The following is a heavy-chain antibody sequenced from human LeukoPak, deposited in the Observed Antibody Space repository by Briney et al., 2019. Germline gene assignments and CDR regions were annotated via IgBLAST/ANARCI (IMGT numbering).Heavy chain of an antibody. Sequence: SETLSLTCAVSGASISGSGYYLGWIRQPPGKGLEWIGNIYYTGSTYYNASLQSRVTISIDMSKNQFSLRLSSVTAADTAVYYCAREGGYCSGGSCYPVNWFDPWGQGTLVTVSS. D-gene: IGHD2-15*01. CDR3: AREGGYCSGGSCYPVNWFDP. CDR2: IYYTGST. J-gene: IGHJ5*02. V-gene: IGHV4-39*07. CDR1: GASISGSGYY.